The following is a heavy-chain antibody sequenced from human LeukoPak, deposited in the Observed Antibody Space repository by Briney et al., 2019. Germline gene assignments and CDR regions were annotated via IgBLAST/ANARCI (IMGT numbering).Heavy chain of an antibody. D-gene: IGHD6-13*01. V-gene: IGHV4-4*07. CDR2: IYTSGST. J-gene: IGHJ3*02. CDR1: GGSISSYY. Sequence: SETLSLTCTVSGGSISSYYWSWIRQPAGKGLEWIGRIYTSGSTNYNPSLKSRVTMSVDTSKNQFSLKLSSVTAADTAVYYCARETIAAAGSSAFDIWGQGTMVTVSS. CDR3: ARETIAAAGSSAFDI.